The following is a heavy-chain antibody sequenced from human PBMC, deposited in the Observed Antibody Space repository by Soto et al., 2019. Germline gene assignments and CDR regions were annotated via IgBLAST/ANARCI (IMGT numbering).Heavy chain of an antibody. CDR3: ARDGIAAAGTYYYYGMDV. J-gene: IGHJ6*02. V-gene: IGHV4-31*03. D-gene: IGHD6-13*01. CDR2: IYYSGST. Sequence: SETLSLTCTVSGGSISSGGYYLSWIRQHPGKGLEWIGYIYYSGSTYYNPSLKSRVTISVDTSKNQFSLKLSSVTAADTAVYYCARDGIAAAGTYYYYGMDVWGQGTTVTVSS. CDR1: GGSISSGGYY.